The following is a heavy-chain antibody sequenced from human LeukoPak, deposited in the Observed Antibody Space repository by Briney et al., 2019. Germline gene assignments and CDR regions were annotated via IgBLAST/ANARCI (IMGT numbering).Heavy chain of an antibody. Sequence: ASVKLSCKASGFTFINYYMHWVRQAPGQGLEWLGIINLSGGSTHYPQKFQDRVTMTRDTPTSTVYMELSSLRSEDTAVYYCARDLDYGEKSEDYWGQGTLVTVSS. CDR1: GFTFINYY. V-gene: IGHV1-46*01. CDR2: INLSGGST. J-gene: IGHJ4*02. CDR3: ARDLDYGEKSEDY. D-gene: IGHD4/OR15-4a*01.